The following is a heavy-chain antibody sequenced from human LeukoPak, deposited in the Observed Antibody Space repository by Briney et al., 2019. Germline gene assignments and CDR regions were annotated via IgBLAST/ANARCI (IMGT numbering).Heavy chain of an antibody. CDR1: GFTFSSYA. J-gene: IGHJ4*02. Sequence: PGGSLRLSCAASGFTFSSYAMSWVRQAPGKGLEWVSAISGSGGSTYYADSVKGRFTISRDNSKNTLYLQMNSLRAEDTAVYYCAKDVCSSTSCYEAAGPDYWGQGTLVTVSS. V-gene: IGHV3-23*01. CDR2: ISGSGGST. CDR3: AKDVCSSTSCYEAAGPDY. D-gene: IGHD2-2*01.